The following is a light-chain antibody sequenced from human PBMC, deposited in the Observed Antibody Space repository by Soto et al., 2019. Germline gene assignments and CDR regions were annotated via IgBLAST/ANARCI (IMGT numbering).Light chain of an antibody. CDR2: GAS. V-gene: IGKV3-15*01. CDR3: QQYNNWPMYT. CDR1: QSVSSN. J-gene: IGKJ2*01. Sequence: EIVMTQSPATLSVSPGERATLSCRASQSVSSNLAWYQQNPGQAPRLILYGASTRATGIPARFSGSGSGTEFTLTISSLQSEDFAVYYCQQYNNWPMYTLGQGTKLEIK.